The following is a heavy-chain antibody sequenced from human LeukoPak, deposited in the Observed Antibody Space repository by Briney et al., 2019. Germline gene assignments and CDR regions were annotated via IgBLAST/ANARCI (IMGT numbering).Heavy chain of an antibody. CDR1: GGSISSGDYY. V-gene: IGHV4-30-4*01. CDR2: MYYSGST. J-gene: IGHJ5*02. CDR3: ARPYYYDSRIDP. D-gene: IGHD3-22*01. Sequence: PSETLSLTCTVSGGSISSGDYYWIWLRQPPGQGLVWIAYMYYSGSTYSNPSLKSRVTMSASTSKNQLSLKLSSVTAADTAVYYCARPYYYDSRIDPWGQGILVTGSS.